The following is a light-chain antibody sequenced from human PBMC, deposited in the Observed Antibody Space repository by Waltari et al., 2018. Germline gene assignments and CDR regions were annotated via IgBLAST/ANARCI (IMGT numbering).Light chain of an antibody. Sequence: QSALTQPASVSASPGQSIPISCTGTSGSIGGSVFVSWYQHHPGRGPKVLIFDVNHRPSGISDRFSGSKSGNTASLTISGLQAEDDADYYCSSPSTNNVVVFGGGTKVTVL. CDR2: DVN. CDR1: SGSIGGSVF. J-gene: IGLJ2*01. V-gene: IGLV2-14*01. CDR3: SSPSTNNVVV.